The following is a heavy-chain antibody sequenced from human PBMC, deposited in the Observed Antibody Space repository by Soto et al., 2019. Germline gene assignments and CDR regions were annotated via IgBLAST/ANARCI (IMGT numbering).Heavy chain of an antibody. Sequence: QVQLVQPGAEMKKPGSSVKVSCQSSGGTVNTYAMNWVRQAPGQGPEWMGDISPMFGAANYAPKFQGRVTITADESTGTSYMQLSSLTSEDTALYFCAREVQVHTPAFVYWGQGTLVTVSS. CDR3: AREVQVHTPAFVY. CDR2: ISPMFGAA. D-gene: IGHD3-10*01. J-gene: IGHJ4*02. CDR1: GGTVNTYA. V-gene: IGHV1-69*19.